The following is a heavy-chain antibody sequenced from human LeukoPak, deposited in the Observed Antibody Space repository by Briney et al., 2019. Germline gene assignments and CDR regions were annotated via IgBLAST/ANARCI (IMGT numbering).Heavy chain of an antibody. V-gene: IGHV4-59*13. CDR3: AREANYYGSGSYFEGTFDY. CDR1: GVSITTYY. J-gene: IGHJ4*02. D-gene: IGHD3-10*01. CDR2: IYHSGST. Sequence: PSETLSLTCTVSGVSITTYYWSWIRQPPGKGLEWIGYIYHSGSTNYNPSLKSRVTISVDTSKNEFSLKLTPVTAADTAVYYCAREANYYGSGSYFEGTFDYWGQGSLVTVSS.